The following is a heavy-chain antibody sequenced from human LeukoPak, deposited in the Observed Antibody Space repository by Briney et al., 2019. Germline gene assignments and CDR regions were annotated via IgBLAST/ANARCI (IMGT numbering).Heavy chain of an antibody. CDR2: IYSGGST. Sequence: PGGSLRLSCAASGFTVSSNYMSWVRQAPGKGLEWVSVIYSGGSTYYADSVKGRFTISRDNSKNTLYLQMNSLRAEDTAVYYCARGMITFGGVIVRVLDVWGKGTTVTVSS. D-gene: IGHD3-16*02. J-gene: IGHJ6*04. CDR1: GFTVSSNY. CDR3: ARGMITFGGVIVRVLDV. V-gene: IGHV3-53*01.